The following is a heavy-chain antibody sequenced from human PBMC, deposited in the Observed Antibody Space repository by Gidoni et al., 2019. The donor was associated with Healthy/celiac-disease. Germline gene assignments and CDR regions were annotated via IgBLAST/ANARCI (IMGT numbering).Heavy chain of an antibody. CDR2: ISSSSSYI. CDR3: ARDGNRFGELLARDVDY. CDR1: GFTFSSYS. J-gene: IGHJ4*02. D-gene: IGHD3-10*01. V-gene: IGHV3-21*01. Sequence: EVQLVESGGGLVKPGGSLRLSCAASGFTFSSYSMNWVRQAPGKGLEWVSSISSSSSYIYYADSVEGRFTISRDNAKNSLYLQMSSLRAEDTAVYYCARDGNRFGELLARDVDYWGQGTLVTVSS.